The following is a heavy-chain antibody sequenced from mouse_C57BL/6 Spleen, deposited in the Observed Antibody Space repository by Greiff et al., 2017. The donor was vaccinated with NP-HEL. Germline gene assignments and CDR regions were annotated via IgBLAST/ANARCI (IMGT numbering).Heavy chain of an antibody. CDR2: ISNLAYSI. Sequence: EVHLVESGGGLVQPGGSLKLSCAASGFTFSDYGMAWVRQAPRKGPEWVAFISNLAYSIYYADTVTGRFTISRENAKNTLYLEMSSLRSEDTAMYFCARLVGHNDCGAPFLFGYGPQGHTL. D-gene: IGHD1-1*02. V-gene: IGHV5-15*01. J-gene: IGHJ2*01. CDR1: GFTFSDYG. CDR3: ARLVGHNDCGAPFLFGY.